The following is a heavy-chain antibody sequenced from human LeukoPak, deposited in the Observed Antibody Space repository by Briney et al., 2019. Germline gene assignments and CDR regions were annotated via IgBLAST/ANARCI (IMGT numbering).Heavy chain of an antibody. CDR1: GFTFSSYG. V-gene: IGHV3-30*02. D-gene: IGHD3-3*01. J-gene: IGHJ5*02. Sequence: PGGSLRLSCAASGFTFSSYGMHWVRQAPGKGLEWVAFIRYDGSNKYYADSVKGRFTISRDNSKNTLYLQMNSLRAEDTAVYYCAKDLYDFWSGYDNWFDPWGQGTLVTVSS. CDR3: AKDLYDFWSGYDNWFDP. CDR2: IRYDGSNK.